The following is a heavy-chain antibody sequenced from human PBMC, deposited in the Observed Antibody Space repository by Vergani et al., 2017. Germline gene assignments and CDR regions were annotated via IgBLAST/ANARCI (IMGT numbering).Heavy chain of an antibody. V-gene: IGHV4-59*01. CDR1: GGSISSYY. Sequence: QVQLQESGPGLVKPSETLSLTCTVSGGSISSYYWSWIRQPPGKGLEWIGYIYYSGSTNYNPSLKRRVTISVDTSKNQFSLKLSSVTAADTAVYYCARRADYYGSGSHDYWGQGTLVTVSS. J-gene: IGHJ4*02. D-gene: IGHD3-10*01. CDR2: IYYSGST. CDR3: ARRADYYGSGSHDY.